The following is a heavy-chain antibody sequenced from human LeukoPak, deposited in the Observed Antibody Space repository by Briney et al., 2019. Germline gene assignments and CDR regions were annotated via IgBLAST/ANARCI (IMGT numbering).Heavy chain of an antibody. Sequence: PGGSLRLSCAASGFTFNTYTMNWVRQAPGKGLEWVSYISGSSGIIDYADSVRGRFTISRDNAKNSLYLQMNSLRAEDTAVYYCAKMHSSSWEYFDYWGQGTLVTVSS. CDR2: ISGSSGII. D-gene: IGHD6-13*01. CDR1: GFTFNTYT. V-gene: IGHV3-48*01. CDR3: AKMHSSSWEYFDY. J-gene: IGHJ4*02.